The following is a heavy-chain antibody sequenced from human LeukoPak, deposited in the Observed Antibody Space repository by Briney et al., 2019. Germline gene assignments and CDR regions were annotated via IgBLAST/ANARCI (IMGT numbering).Heavy chain of an antibody. Sequence: SETLSLTCAVYGGSFSGYYWSWIRQPPGKGLEWIGEINHSGSTNYNPSLKSRVTISVDTPKNQFSLKLSSVTAADTAVYYCARDIYSNYYYYGMNVWGQGTTVTVSS. CDR2: INHSGST. D-gene: IGHD4-11*01. J-gene: IGHJ6*02. V-gene: IGHV4-34*01. CDR1: GGSFSGYY. CDR3: ARDIYSNYYYYGMNV.